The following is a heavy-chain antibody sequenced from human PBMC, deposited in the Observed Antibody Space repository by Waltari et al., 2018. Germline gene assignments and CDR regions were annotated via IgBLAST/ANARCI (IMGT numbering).Heavy chain of an antibody. D-gene: IGHD6-6*01. CDR2: IWDDGSKK. CDR3: AREEGSGSYSFYYYGMDV. J-gene: IGHJ6*02. Sequence: QVQLVESGGGVVQPGRSLRLSCAASGFTFSSYGMHWVRQAPGQGLEGVAVIWDDGSKKYEADSVKGRFTIASDNSKNPLYLKMNSLRVEDTAVYYCAREEGSGSYSFYYYGMDVWGQGTTVTVSS. V-gene: IGHV3-33*01. CDR1: GFTFSSYG.